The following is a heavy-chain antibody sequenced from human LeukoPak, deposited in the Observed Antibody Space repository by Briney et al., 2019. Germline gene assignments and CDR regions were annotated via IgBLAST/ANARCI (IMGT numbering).Heavy chain of an antibody. CDR1: GGSFSGYY. V-gene: IGHV4-34*01. CDR3: ARSRYYYMGV. Sequence: SETLSLTCAVYGGSFSGYYWSWIRQPPGKGLEWIGEINHSGSTNYNPSLKSRVTISVDTSKNQFSLKLSSVTAADTAVYYCARSRYYYMGVWGKGTTVTVSS. CDR2: INHSGST. J-gene: IGHJ6*03.